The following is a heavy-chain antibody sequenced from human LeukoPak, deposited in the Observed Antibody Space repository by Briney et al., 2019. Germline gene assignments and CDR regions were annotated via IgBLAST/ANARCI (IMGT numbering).Heavy chain of an antibody. Sequence: NSSETLSLTCTVSGGSISSSSYYWGWIRQPPGKGLEWIGSIYYSGNTYFNPSLNSRITISVDTSKNQFALKLSSVTAAATAFYCCARHSNGYFDYWGQGTLVTVSS. D-gene: IGHD3-22*01. V-gene: IGHV4-39*01. J-gene: IGHJ4*02. CDR3: ARHSNGYFDY. CDR1: GGSISSSSYY. CDR2: IYYSGNT.